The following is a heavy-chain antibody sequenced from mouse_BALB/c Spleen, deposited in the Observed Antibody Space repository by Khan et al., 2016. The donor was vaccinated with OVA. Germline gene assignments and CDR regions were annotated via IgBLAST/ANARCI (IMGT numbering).Heavy chain of an antibody. V-gene: IGHV2-2*02. CDR3: ARERKGILDY. CDR1: GFSLSSYG. CDR2: IWSGGST. D-gene: IGHD2-14*01. J-gene: IGHJ2*01. Sequence: QVQLKESGPGLVQPSQSLSITCTVSGFSLSSYGVHWVRQSPGNGLEWLGMIWSGGSTDYHAPFISRLSISKDNSKSQVFFKMNSLQANAPAIYYSARERKGILDYWGQGTAVAVAS.